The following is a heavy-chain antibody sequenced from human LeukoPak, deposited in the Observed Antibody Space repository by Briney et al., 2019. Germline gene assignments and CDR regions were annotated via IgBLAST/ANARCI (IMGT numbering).Heavy chain of an antibody. Sequence: GGSLRLSCAASGFTFSKYGMSWVREAPGKGLGWVSAISGSGGSTYYADSVHGRSTISRDNFKSTLYLQMHSLRAEDTAVYYCAKVMVRGVSDAFEIWGHGTMVTASS. J-gene: IGHJ3*02. CDR3: AKVMVRGVSDAFEI. D-gene: IGHD3-10*01. V-gene: IGHV3-23*01. CDR1: GFTFSKYG. CDR2: ISGSGGST.